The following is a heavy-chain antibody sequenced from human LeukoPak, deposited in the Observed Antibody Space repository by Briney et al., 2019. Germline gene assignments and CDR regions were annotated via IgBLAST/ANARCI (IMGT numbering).Heavy chain of an antibody. CDR3: ARLRDDVTKFDS. J-gene: IGHJ4*02. Sequence: GGSLRLSCAGSGFTFSSYWMSWVRQAPGKGLEWVASIKQDKSQIHYVESVKGRFTISRDNAKSSLFLQMNNLRVEDTAVYYCARLRDDVTKFDSWGQGTLVTVSS. V-gene: IGHV3-7*01. D-gene: IGHD2-8*01. CDR2: IKQDKSQI. CDR1: GFTFSSYW.